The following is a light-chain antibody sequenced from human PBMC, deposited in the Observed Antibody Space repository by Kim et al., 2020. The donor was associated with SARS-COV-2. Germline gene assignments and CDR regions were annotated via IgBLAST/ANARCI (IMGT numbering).Light chain of an antibody. Sequence: WPGERAPLSCRARQTINNKLVWYQQKPGQAPRLLIYDATTRATGVPARFIGSGSETDFTLTISSLQSEDFAVYYCQQSNDWPPLTFGQGTKVDIK. J-gene: IGKJ1*01. V-gene: IGKV3-15*01. CDR2: DAT. CDR1: QTINNK. CDR3: QQSNDWPPLT.